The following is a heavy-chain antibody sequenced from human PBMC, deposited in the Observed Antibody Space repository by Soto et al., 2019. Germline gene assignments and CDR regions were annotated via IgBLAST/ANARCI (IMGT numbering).Heavy chain of an antibody. J-gene: IGHJ4*02. V-gene: IGHV3-23*01. Sequence: EVQLLESGGGLVQPGGSLRLSCAASGFTFSSYAMSWVRQAPGKGLEWVSAISGSGGSTYYADSGKGRFTISRDNSKNTLYLQMNSLRAEDTAVYYCANHMVRGVNDDYWGQGTLVTVSS. CDR3: ANHMVRGVNDDY. CDR1: GFTFSSYA. CDR2: ISGSGGST. D-gene: IGHD3-10*01.